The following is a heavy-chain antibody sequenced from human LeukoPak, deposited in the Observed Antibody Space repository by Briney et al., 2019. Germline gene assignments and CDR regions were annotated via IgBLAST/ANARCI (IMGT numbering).Heavy chain of an antibody. CDR2: IKQEGSEK. J-gene: IGHJ4*02. Sequence: PGGSLRLSCAASGFTFSSYWMTWVRQAPGKGLEWVAKIKQEGSEKYYVDSVKGRFTISRDNAKNLMYLQMNSLRAEDTAVYYCATAASGRVLDYWGLGTLVTVSS. D-gene: IGHD6-13*01. V-gene: IGHV3-7*05. CDR3: ATAASGRVLDY. CDR1: GFTFSSYW.